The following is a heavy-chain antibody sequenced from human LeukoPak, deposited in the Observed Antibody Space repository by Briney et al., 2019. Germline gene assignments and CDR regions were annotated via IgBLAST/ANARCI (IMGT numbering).Heavy chain of an antibody. J-gene: IGHJ3*01. Sequence: ASVRVSCKASGYTLTDYYMHWVRQAPGQGLECMGWINPNSGGTNYAQKFQGRVTMTRDTSISTAYMELSRLGSDDTAVYYCARDPFWNGDAFDVWGQGTMVTVSS. V-gene: IGHV1-2*02. D-gene: IGHD3-3*01. CDR3: ARDPFWNGDAFDV. CDR1: GYTLTDYY. CDR2: INPNSGGT.